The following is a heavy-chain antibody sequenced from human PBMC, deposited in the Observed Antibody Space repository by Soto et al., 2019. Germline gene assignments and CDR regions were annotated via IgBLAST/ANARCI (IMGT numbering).Heavy chain of an antibody. Sequence: GGSLRLSCAASGFTFSSYAMSWVRQAPGKGLEWVSAISGSGGSTYYADSVKGRFTISRDNSKNTLYLQMNSLRAEDTAVYYCAKDGGGSIAVAGTVGYWGQGTLVTVSS. D-gene: IGHD6-19*01. CDR1: GFTFSSYA. V-gene: IGHV3-23*01. CDR2: ISGSGGST. J-gene: IGHJ4*02. CDR3: AKDGGGSIAVAGTVGY.